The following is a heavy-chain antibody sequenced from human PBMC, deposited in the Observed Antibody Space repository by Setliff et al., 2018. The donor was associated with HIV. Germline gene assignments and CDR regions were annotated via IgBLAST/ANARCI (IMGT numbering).Heavy chain of an antibody. Sequence: SETLSLTCAVYGGSFMGYYWNWIRQPPGKGLEWIGEINHSGNTNSNPSLKSRVTISVDPSKSQFSLRLNSVTAADTATYYCARGPESVAPRMCAFDIWGQETMVPVSS. V-gene: IGHV4-34*01. CDR2: INHSGNT. D-gene: IGHD6-6*01. CDR1: GGSFMGYY. J-gene: IGHJ3*02. CDR3: ARGPESVAPRMCAFDI.